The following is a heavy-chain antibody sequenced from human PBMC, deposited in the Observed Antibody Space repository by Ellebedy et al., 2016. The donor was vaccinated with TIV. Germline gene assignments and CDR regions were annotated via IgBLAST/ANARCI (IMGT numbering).Heavy chain of an antibody. CDR2: INPSGGST. CDR3: ARDPFRGHDSLADY. D-gene: IGHD5-12*01. Sequence: ASVKVSXXASGYTFTSYYMHWVRQAPGQGLEWMGIINPSGGSTSYAQKFQGRVTMTRDTSTSTVYMELRSLRSDDTAVYYCARDPFRGHDSLADYWGQGTLVTVSS. CDR1: GYTFTSYY. V-gene: IGHV1-46*01. J-gene: IGHJ4*02.